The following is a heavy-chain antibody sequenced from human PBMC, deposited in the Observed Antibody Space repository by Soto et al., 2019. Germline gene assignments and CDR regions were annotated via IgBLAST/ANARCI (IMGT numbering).Heavy chain of an antibody. CDR1: GFTFSSYG. V-gene: IGHV3-33*01. CDR2: IWYDGSNK. CDR3: ARDGEGSTESDY. D-gene: IGHD3-10*01. Sequence: QVQLVESGGGVVQPGRSLRLSCAASGFTFSSYGMHWVRQAPGKGLEWVAVIWYDGSNKYYADSVKGRFTISRDNSKNTLYLQMNRMRAEDTAVYYCARDGEGSTESDYWGQGTLVTVSS. J-gene: IGHJ4*02.